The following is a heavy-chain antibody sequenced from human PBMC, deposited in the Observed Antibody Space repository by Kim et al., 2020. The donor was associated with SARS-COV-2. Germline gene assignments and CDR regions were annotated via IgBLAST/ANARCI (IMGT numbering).Heavy chain of an antibody. CDR2: IKQDGSEK. Sequence: GGSLRLSCAASGFTFSSYWMSWVRQAPGKGLEWVANIKQDGSEKYYVDSVKGRFTISRDNAKNSLYLQMNSLRAEDTAVYYCARDGLLFTGYNEPVDAFDIWGQGTMVTVSS. CDR3: ARDGLLFTGYNEPVDAFDI. CDR1: GFTFSSYW. J-gene: IGHJ3*02. V-gene: IGHV3-7*03. D-gene: IGHD5-12*01.